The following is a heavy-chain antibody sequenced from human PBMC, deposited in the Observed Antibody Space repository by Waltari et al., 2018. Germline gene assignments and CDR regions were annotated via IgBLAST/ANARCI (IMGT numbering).Heavy chain of an antibody. CDR3: ATGRYRFFDY. CDR1: GFTFSSNF. Sequence: EVHLVESGGGSIQPGGSLRLSCGASGFTFSSNFMGWVRQAPGKGLEWVSINYNDGTTYYGDSVKGRFTIYRDNSKSTMYLQMNTLRTEDTAVYYCATGRYRFFDYWGQGTLVTVSS. V-gene: IGHV3-53*01. D-gene: IGHD1-26*01. J-gene: IGHJ4*02. CDR2: NYNDGTT.